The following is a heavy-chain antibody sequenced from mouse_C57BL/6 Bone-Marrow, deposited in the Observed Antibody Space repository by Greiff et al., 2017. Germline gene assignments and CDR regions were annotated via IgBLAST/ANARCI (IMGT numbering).Heavy chain of an antibody. CDR2: IWTGGGT. CDR3: AHLPFYYGSSYFDD. D-gene: IGHD1-1*01. V-gene: IGHV2-9-1*01. J-gene: IGHJ2*01. CDR1: GFSLTSYA. Sequence: VQLKESGPGLVAPSQSLSITCTVSGFSLTSYAISWVRQPPGKGLEWLGVIWTGGGTNYHSALISRLSISKDNSKSQVFLKMTSLQTDDTARYYCAHLPFYYGSSYFDDWGTGTTLTVSS.